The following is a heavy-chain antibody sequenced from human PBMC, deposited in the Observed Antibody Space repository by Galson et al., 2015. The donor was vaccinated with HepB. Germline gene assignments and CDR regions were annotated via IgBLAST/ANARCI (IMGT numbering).Heavy chain of an antibody. CDR1: GFSLSTSGVG. Sequence: PALVKPTQTLTLTCTFSGFSLSTSGVGVGWIRQPPGKALEWLALIYWDDDKRYSPSLKSRLTITKDTSKNQVVLTMTNMDPVDTATNYCAHSYDSSGYNLYYFDYWGQGTLVTVSS. J-gene: IGHJ4*02. CDR3: AHSYDSSGYNLYYFDY. CDR2: IYWDDDK. D-gene: IGHD3-22*01. V-gene: IGHV2-5*02.